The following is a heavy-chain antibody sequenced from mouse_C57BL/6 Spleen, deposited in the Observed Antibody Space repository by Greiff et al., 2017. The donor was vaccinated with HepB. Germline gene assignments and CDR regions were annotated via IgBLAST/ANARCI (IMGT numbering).Heavy chain of an antibody. CDR2: INYDGSST. J-gene: IGHJ2*01. D-gene: IGHD2-10*02. Sequence: EVKLVESEGGLVQPGSSMKLSCTASGFTFSDYYMAWVRQVPEKGLEWVANINYDGSSTYYLDSLKSRFIISRDNAKNILYLQMSSLKSEDTATYYCARGYGTGNYFDYWGQGTTLTVSS. CDR3: ARGYGTGNYFDY. CDR1: GFTFSDYY. V-gene: IGHV5-16*01.